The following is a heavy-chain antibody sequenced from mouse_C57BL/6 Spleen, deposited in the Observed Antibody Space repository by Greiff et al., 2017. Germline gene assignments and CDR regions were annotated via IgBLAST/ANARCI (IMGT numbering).Heavy chain of an antibody. CDR1: GYTFTDYN. CDR2: INPNNGGT. CDR3: ARTYYYGSSLWYFDV. D-gene: IGHD1-1*01. V-gene: IGHV1-18*01. J-gene: IGHJ1*03. Sequence: EVKLQQSGPELVKPGASVKIPCKASGYTFTDYNMDWVKQSHGKSLEWIGDINPNNGGTIYTQKFKGKATLTVDKSYSTAYMELRSLTSEDTAVYYCARTYYYGSSLWYFDVWGTGTTVTVSS.